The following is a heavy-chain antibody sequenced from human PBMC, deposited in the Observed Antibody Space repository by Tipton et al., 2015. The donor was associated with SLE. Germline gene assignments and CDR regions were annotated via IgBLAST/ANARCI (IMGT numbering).Heavy chain of an antibody. CDR1: GGSINNDGDY. CDR2: MSYSGST. Sequence: TLSLTCSVSGGSINNDGDYWSWIRQYPGKNLEWIGYMSYSGSTYYTHYNPSLKSRVAMSEDTSRNQFSLKLTSVTAADTAVYYCAREPYYYDSSGYYVSWFDPWGQGTLVTVSS. V-gene: IGHV4-31*03. CDR3: AREPYYYDSSGYYVSWFDP. D-gene: IGHD3-22*01. J-gene: IGHJ5*02.